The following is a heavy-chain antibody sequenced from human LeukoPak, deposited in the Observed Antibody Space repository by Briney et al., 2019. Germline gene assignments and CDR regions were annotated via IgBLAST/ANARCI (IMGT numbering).Heavy chain of an antibody. CDR3: AREGHLNYCDY. CDR1: GFTFSTYV. J-gene: IGHJ4*02. Sequence: GGSLRLSCAASGFTFSTYVMHWVRQAPGRGLEWVTAIWSDGSNKYYADSVKGRFTISRDNSKNTLYLQMSGLRADDTAVYYCAREGHLNYCDYWGQGTLVTASS. CDR2: IWSDGSNK. V-gene: IGHV3-33*01.